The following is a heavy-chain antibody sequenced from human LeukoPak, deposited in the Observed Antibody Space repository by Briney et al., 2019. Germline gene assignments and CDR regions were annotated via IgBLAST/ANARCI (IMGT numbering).Heavy chain of an antibody. Sequence: ASVKVSCKASGYSFTAFYLHWVRQAPGQGLEWMGWIHPRSGDTTYAQKFQGRVTLSRDTSISTACMDLSSLRSDDTAVCYCARDGDYGTGSYYRGCIDSWGQGTPVTVSP. V-gene: IGHV1-2*02. CDR3: ARDGDYGTGSYYRGCIDS. J-gene: IGHJ4*02. CDR1: GYSFTAFY. CDR2: IHPRSGDT. D-gene: IGHD3-10*01.